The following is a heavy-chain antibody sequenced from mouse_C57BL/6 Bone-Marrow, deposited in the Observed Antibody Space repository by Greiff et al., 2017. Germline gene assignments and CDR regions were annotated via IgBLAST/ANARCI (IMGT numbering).Heavy chain of an antibody. CDR3: ARGYYAMDY. Sequence: VQLKESGGGLVKPGGSLKLSCAASGFTFSDYGMHWVRQAPEKGLKWVAYISSGSSTIYYADTVKGRFTISRDNAKNTLFLQMTSLRSEDTAMYYCARGYYAMDYWGQGTSVTVSS. CDR1: GFTFSDYG. J-gene: IGHJ4*01. V-gene: IGHV5-17*01. CDR2: ISSGSSTI.